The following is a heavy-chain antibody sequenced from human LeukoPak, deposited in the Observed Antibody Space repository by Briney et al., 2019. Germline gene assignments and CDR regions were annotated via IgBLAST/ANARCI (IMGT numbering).Heavy chain of an antibody. V-gene: IGHV3-11*01. J-gene: IGHJ4*02. Sequence: GGSLRLSCAASGFTFSDYCMSWIRQAPGKGLEWISYISGSSGTIYYGDSVKGRFTISRDNAKNSLYLQMNSLRAEDTAVYYCARRQLTSRPVDYWGQGTLVTVSS. CDR2: ISGSSGTI. CDR3: ARRQLTSRPVDY. CDR1: GFTFSDYC. D-gene: IGHD1-1*01.